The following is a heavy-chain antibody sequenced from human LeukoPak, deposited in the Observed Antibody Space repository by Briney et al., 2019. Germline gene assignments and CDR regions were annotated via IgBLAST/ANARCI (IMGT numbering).Heavy chain of an antibody. CDR3: ATLVPIRGVIIVNPCYFDY. V-gene: IGHV1-24*01. D-gene: IGHD3-10*01. CDR2: FDPEDGET. J-gene: IGHJ4*02. CDR1: GYTLTELS. Sequence: ASVKVSCKVSGYTLTELSMHWVRQAPGKGLEWMGGFDPEDGETIYAQKFQGRVTMTEDTSTDTAYMELSSLRSEDTAVYYCATLVPIRGVIIVNPCYFDYWGQGTLVTVSS.